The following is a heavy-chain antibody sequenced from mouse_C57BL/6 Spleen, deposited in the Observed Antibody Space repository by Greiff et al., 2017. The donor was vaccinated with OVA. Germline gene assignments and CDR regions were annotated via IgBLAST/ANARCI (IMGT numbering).Heavy chain of an antibody. V-gene: IGHV5-9-1*02. CDR2: ISSGGDYI. CDR1: GFTFSSYA. D-gene: IGHD2-5*01. Sequence: EVQRVESGEGLVKPGGSLKLSCAASGFTFSSYAMSWVRQTPEKRLEWVAYISSGGDYIYYADTVKGRFTISRDNARNTLYLQMSSLKSEDTAMDYRTRVDSNTWFAYWGQGTLVTVSA. J-gene: IGHJ3*01. CDR3: TRVDSNTWFAY.